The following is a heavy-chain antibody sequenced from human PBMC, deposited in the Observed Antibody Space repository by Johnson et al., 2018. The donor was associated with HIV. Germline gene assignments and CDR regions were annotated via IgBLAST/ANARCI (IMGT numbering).Heavy chain of an antibody. V-gene: IGHV3-30*04. Sequence: VRQAPAKGLEWVAVISYDGSDKYYAASVKGRFTISRDSSKNTLYLQMNTLRADDTAVYYCAKDLRVFDWFNAYDAFDIWGQGTMVTVSS. CDR3: AKDLRVFDWFNAYDAFDI. CDR2: ISYDGSDK. J-gene: IGHJ3*02. D-gene: IGHD3-9*01.